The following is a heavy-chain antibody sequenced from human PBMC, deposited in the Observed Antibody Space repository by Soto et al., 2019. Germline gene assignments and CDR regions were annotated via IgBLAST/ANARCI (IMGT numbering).Heavy chain of an antibody. Sequence: PSETLSLTCSVSGGSISSGGYSWSWIRQHPGKGLEWIGHTYYSGRIYYNPSLKSRVTISVDMSLNQFSLKLSSVTAADTAVYYCARLTSYDFWSGYSIWFDSWGQGTLVT. CDR3: ARLTSYDFWSGYSIWFDS. J-gene: IGHJ5*01. D-gene: IGHD3-3*01. CDR1: GGSISSGGYS. CDR2: TYYSGRI. V-gene: IGHV4-31*03.